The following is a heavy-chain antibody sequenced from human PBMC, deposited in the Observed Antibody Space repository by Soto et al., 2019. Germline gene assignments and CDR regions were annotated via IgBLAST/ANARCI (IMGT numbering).Heavy chain of an antibody. V-gene: IGHV3-23*01. D-gene: IGHD6-13*01. CDR3: AKDEQQVVMGDFQH. J-gene: IGHJ1*01. CDR1: GFTFSSYA. Sequence: EVQLLESGGGLVQPGGSLRLSCAASGFTFSSYAMSWVRQAPGKGLEWVSAISGSGDSTYYADSVKGRFTVSRDNSKNTLYLQMKSLRVEDTAVFYCAKDEQQVVMGDFQHWGQGTLVTVSS. CDR2: ISGSGDST.